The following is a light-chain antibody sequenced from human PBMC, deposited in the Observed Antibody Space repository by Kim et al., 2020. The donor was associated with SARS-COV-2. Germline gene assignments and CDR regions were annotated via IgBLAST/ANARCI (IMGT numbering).Light chain of an antibody. CDR1: KLGDKF. CDR3: QAWDSSTAV. J-gene: IGLJ3*02. Sequence: VSPGQAASITCSGDKLGDKFACWYQQKPGQSPVLVIYQDSKRPSGIPERFSGSNSGNTATLTISGTQAMDEADYYCQAWDSSTAVFGGGTQLTVL. V-gene: IGLV3-1*01. CDR2: QDS.